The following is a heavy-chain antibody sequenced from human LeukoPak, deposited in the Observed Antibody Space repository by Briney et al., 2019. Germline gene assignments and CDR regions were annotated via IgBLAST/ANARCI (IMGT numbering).Heavy chain of an antibody. D-gene: IGHD3-22*01. CDR3: ARVVPALSTYYYDSSGYIPNPKNWFDP. CDR2: ISWNSGSI. Sequence: GRSLRLSCAASGFTFDDYAMHWVRQAPGKGLEWVSGISWNSGSIGYADSVKGRFTISRDNAKNSLYLQMNSLRAEDTAVYYCARVVPALSTYYYDSSGYIPNPKNWFDPWGQGALVTVSS. J-gene: IGHJ5*02. CDR1: GFTFDDYA. V-gene: IGHV3-9*01.